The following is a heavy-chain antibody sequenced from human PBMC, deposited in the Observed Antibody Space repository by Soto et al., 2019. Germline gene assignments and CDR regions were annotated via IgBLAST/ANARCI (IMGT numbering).Heavy chain of an antibody. Sequence: QVQLEQSGVEVKNPGASVKVSCKASGYTFSRYGIGWVRQAPGQGLEWMGWISGDNGKTHYAQKAQGRVTVTTDTSTSTSYMELRSLTSDDTAVYYCAREVAGRGGQYDHWGQGTLVIVSS. D-gene: IGHD6-13*01. CDR3: AREVAGRGGQYDH. CDR1: GYTFSRYG. CDR2: ISGDNGKT. J-gene: IGHJ4*02. V-gene: IGHV1-18*01.